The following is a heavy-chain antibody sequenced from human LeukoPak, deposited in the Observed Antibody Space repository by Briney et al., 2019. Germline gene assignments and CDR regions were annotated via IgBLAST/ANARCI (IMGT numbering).Heavy chain of an antibody. CDR2: IIPILGIA. CDR3: ASMGYSSFDY. J-gene: IGHJ4*02. Sequence: SVKVSCKASGGTFSSYAISRVRQAPGQGLEWMGRIIPILGIANYAQKFQGRVTITADKSTSTAYMELSSLRSEDTAVYYCASMGYSSFDYWGQGTLVTVSS. V-gene: IGHV1-69*04. D-gene: IGHD6-13*01. CDR1: GGTFSSYA.